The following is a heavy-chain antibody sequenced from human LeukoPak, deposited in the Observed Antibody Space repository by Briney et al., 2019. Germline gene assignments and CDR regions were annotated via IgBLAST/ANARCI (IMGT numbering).Heavy chain of an antibody. J-gene: IGHJ3*02. D-gene: IGHD3-10*01. CDR3: ARVIRGKLDDAFDI. Sequence: GGSLRLSCAVSGFTFSNYRMSWARQAPGRGLEWVANIKQDGSEKYYVDSVKGRFTISRDNAKNSLYLQMNSLRAEDTAVYFCARVIRGKLDDAFDIWGQGTMVTVSS. CDR2: IKQDGSEK. V-gene: IGHV3-7*01. CDR1: GFTFSNYR.